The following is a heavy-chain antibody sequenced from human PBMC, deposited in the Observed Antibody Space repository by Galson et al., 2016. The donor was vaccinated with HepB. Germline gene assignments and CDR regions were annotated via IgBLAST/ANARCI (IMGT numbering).Heavy chain of an antibody. CDR3: AKGWSGPDS. Sequence: SLRLSCAASGFTFSTSAMSWVRQAPGQGLEWVSAISSTSHSTYYADSVKGRFTISRDNAKNTLFLQMDSLKIDDTAVYYCAKGWSGPDSGGQGTLVTVSS. CDR2: ISSTSHST. D-gene: IGHD3-3*01. CDR1: GFTFSTSA. V-gene: IGHV3-23*01. J-gene: IGHJ4*02.